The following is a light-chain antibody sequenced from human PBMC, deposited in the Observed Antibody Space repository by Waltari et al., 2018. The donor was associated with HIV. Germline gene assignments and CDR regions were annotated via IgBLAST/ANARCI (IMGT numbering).Light chain of an antibody. CDR3: QSFDIRLRGWV. Sequence: QSVLTQPPSMSGAPGQTVTIPCTGSSSNIGAGSDVHWYQQVPGRAPRLLIHANYIRPPVVPERFSASKSGTSASLTISGLQAEDDADYFCQSFDIRLRGWVFGGGARVTVL. CDR2: ANY. V-gene: IGLV1-40*01. J-gene: IGLJ3*02. CDR1: SSNIGAGSD.